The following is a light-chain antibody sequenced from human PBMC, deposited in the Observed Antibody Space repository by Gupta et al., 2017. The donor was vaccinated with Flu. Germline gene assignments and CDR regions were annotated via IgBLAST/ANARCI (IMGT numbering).Light chain of an antibody. Sequence: QSALTQPVSVSGSPGQSITISCTGTGSDVGGYNYVSWYQQHPGKAPKLMIYEVSNRPSGVSNRFSGSKSGNTASLTISGLQAEDEADYYCSSFSITITYVFGTGTKVTVL. J-gene: IGLJ1*01. CDR3: SSFSITITYV. CDR1: GSDVGGYNY. V-gene: IGLV2-14*01. CDR2: EVS.